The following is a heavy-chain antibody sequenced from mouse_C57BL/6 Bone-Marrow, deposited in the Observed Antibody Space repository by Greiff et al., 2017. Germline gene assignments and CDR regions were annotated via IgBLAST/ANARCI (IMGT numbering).Heavy chain of an antibody. CDR1: GFNIKDDY. J-gene: IGHJ1*03. V-gene: IGHV14-4*01. D-gene: IGHD1-1*01. Sequence: EVQLQPSGAELVRPGASVKLSCTASGFNIKDDYMHWVKQRPEQGLEWIGWIDPENGDTEYASKFQGKATITATTSSNTAYLQLSSLTSEDTAVYYCTTGLYGSSPYWYFDVWGTGTTVTVSS. CDR2: IDPENGDT. CDR3: TTGLYGSSPYWYFDV.